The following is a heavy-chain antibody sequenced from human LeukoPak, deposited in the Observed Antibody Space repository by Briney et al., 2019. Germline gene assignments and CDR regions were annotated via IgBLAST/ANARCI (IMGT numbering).Heavy chain of an antibody. CDR2: IYYSGST. CDR1: GGSISSYY. J-gene: IGHJ4*02. V-gene: IGHV4-59*01. CDR3: ARVRCSGGSCYSDY. Sequence: SETLSLTCTVSGGSISSYYWSWIRQPPGKGLEWIGYIYYSGSTNYNPSLKSRVTISVDTSKNQFSLKLSSVTAADTAVYYCARVRCSGGSCYSDYWGQGTLVTVSS. D-gene: IGHD2-15*01.